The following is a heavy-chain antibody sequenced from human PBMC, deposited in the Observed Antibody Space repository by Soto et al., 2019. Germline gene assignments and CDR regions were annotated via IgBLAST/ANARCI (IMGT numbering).Heavy chain of an antibody. CDR3: ARGRLRFLEWLSFRDYYYYMDV. V-gene: IGHV4-34*01. Sequence: QVQLQQWGAGLLKPSETLSLTCAVYGGSFSGYYWSWIRQPPGKGLEWIGEINHSGSTNYNPSLKSRVTISVDTSTNQFSLKLSSVTAADTAVYYCARGRLRFLEWLSFRDYYYYMDVWGKGTTVTVSS. J-gene: IGHJ6*03. CDR2: INHSGST. CDR1: GGSFSGYY. D-gene: IGHD3-3*01.